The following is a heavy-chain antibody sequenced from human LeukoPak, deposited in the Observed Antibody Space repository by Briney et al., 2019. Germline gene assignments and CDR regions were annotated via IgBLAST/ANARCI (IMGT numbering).Heavy chain of an antibody. CDR2: ISAYNGNT. J-gene: IGHJ5*02. Sequence: AAVKVSCKASGYTFTSYGISWVRQAPGQGLEWMGWISAYNGNTNYAQKLQGRVTMTTDTSTSTAYMELRSLRSDDTAVYYCASELGYCSGGSCYYWFDPWGQGTLVTVSS. D-gene: IGHD2-15*01. CDR1: GYTFTSYG. CDR3: ASELGYCSGGSCYYWFDP. V-gene: IGHV1-18*01.